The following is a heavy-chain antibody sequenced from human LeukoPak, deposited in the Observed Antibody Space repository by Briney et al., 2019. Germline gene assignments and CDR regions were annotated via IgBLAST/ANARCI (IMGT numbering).Heavy chain of an antibody. CDR3: ATTIAAAGTGNWFDP. Sequence: SETLSLTCTVSGGSISSYYWSWVRQSPGKGLEGIGYIYSTGSTNYNPSLKSRVTISVDTSKNQFSLKLSSVTAADKAVYYCATTIAAAGTGNWFDPWGQGTLGTVSS. J-gene: IGHJ5*02. V-gene: IGHV4-59*08. CDR2: IYSTGST. D-gene: IGHD6-13*01. CDR1: GGSISSYY.